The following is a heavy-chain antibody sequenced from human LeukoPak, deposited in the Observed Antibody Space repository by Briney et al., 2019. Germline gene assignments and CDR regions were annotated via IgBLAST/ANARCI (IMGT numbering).Heavy chain of an antibody. Sequence: PGGSLRLSCIASGFTFRNYGMSWVRQAPGKGLEWVSGLSDAGVRIFYSDSVKGRFTISRDNSKNTPYLQMDSLRAEDTAVYYCANTHCDSSPIVWNFWGQGTLVTVSS. D-gene: IGHD6-6*01. J-gene: IGHJ4*02. V-gene: IGHV3-23*01. CDR2: LSDAGVRI. CDR3: ANTHCDSSPIVWNF. CDR1: GFTFRNYG.